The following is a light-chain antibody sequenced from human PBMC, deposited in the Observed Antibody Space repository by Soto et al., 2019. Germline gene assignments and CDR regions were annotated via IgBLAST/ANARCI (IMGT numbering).Light chain of an antibody. V-gene: IGLV2-14*01. Sequence: QSALTQPASVSGSPGQSITISCTGTSSDVGGYNYVSWYQQHPGKAPQLMIYEVSNRPSGVSNRFSGSKSGNTASLTISGFQAEDEADYYCTSYTTSSTHWVFGGGTKLTVL. CDR2: EVS. J-gene: IGLJ3*02. CDR3: TSYTTSSTHWV. CDR1: SSDVGGYNY.